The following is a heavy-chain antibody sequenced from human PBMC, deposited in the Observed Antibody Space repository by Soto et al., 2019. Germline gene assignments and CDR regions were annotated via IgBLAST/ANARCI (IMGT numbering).Heavy chain of an antibody. CDR3: ARVEYYYDSSGYYSTSYYFDY. Sequence: GGSLRLSCAASGFTFSSYWMSWVRQAPGKGLEWVANIKQDGSEKYYVDSVKGRFTISRDNAKNSLYLQMNSLRAEDTAVYYCARVEYYYDSSGYYSTSYYFDYWGQGTLVTVSS. V-gene: IGHV3-7*01. CDR2: IKQDGSEK. J-gene: IGHJ4*02. CDR1: GFTFSSYW. D-gene: IGHD3-22*01.